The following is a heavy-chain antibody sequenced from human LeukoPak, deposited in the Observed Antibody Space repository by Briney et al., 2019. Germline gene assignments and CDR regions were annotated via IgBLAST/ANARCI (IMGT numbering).Heavy chain of an antibody. D-gene: IGHD6-13*01. Sequence: AAVKVSCKASGYTFTSYGISWVRQAPGQGLEWMGWISAYNGNTNYAQKLQGRVTMTTDTSTSTAYMELRSLRSDDTAVYYCARELAAAGTGGAFDIWGQGTMVTVSS. CDR2: ISAYNGNT. V-gene: IGHV1-18*01. J-gene: IGHJ3*02. CDR3: ARELAAAGTGGAFDI. CDR1: GYTFTSYG.